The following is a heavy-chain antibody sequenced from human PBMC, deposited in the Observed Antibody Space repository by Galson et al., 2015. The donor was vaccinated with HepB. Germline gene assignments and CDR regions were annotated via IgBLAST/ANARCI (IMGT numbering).Heavy chain of an antibody. Sequence: SLRLSCAASGFTFNSFGMHWVRQAPGRGLDWVAVISYDGSKKYYGDSVKGRFTISRDNSKNTLYLQMHGLRPDDTAVYYCARDLAAGILNPYYYYGMDVWGQGTTVTVSS. J-gene: IGHJ6*02. CDR3: ARDLAAGILNPYYYYGMDV. V-gene: IGHV3-30*03. CDR1: GFTFNSFG. D-gene: IGHD6-13*01. CDR2: ISYDGSKK.